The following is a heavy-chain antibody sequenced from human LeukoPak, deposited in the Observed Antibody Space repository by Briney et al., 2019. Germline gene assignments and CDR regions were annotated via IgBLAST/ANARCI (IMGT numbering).Heavy chain of an antibody. V-gene: IGHV4-59*08. Sequence: SETLSLTCTVSGGSISDNYWSWIRQPPGKGLEWIGYAYYSGHTNYNSSLKSRVTMSLDTSKSQFSLRLSSGTAADTAGYFCARHPFATPFDYWGPGTLVTVSS. CDR2: AYYSGHT. J-gene: IGHJ4*02. D-gene: IGHD2-15*01. CDR3: ARHPFATPFDY. CDR1: GGSISDNY.